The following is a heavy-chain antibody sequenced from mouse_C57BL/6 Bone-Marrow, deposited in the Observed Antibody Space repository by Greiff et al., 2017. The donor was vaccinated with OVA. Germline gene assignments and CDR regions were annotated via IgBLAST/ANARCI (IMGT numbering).Heavy chain of an antibody. Sequence: EVKVVESGPGLAKPSQTLSLTCSVTGYSITSDYWNWIRKFPGHKLEYMGYISYSGSTYYTPSLKSRISITRDTSKNQYYLQLNSVTTEDTATYYCARYRGVPYWYFDVWGTGTTVTVSS. V-gene: IGHV3-8*01. D-gene: IGHD5-1*01. J-gene: IGHJ1*03. CDR3: ARYRGVPYWYFDV. CDR2: ISYSGST. CDR1: GYSITSDY.